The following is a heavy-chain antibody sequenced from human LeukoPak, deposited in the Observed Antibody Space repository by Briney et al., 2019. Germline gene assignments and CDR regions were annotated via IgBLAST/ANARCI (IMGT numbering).Heavy chain of an antibody. CDR3: ARGPPDFGDYYDV. V-gene: IGHV1-2*02. J-gene: IGHJ3*01. D-gene: IGHD4-17*01. Sequence: GASVKVSCKASGYTFTGYYMHWVRQAPGQGLEWMGWINCNGGGTNYAQNFQGRVTMTRDTSINTAFMELSRLTSDDSAMYFCARGPPDFGDYYDVWGQGTMVTVSS. CDR2: INCNGGGT. CDR1: GYTFTGYY.